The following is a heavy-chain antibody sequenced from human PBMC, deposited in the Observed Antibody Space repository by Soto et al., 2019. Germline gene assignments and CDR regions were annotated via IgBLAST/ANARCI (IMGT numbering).Heavy chain of an antibody. CDR2: ISYDGSNK. D-gene: IGHD3-22*01. V-gene: IGHV3-30-3*01. J-gene: IGHJ3*02. Sequence: QVQLVESGGGVVQPGRSLRLSCAASGFTFSSYAMHWVRQAPGKGLEWVAVISYDGSNKYYADSVKGRFTISRDNSKNTLYLQMNSLRAEDTAVYYCARARLLYDSSGHDAFDIWGQGTMVTVSS. CDR1: GFTFSSYA. CDR3: ARARLLYDSSGHDAFDI.